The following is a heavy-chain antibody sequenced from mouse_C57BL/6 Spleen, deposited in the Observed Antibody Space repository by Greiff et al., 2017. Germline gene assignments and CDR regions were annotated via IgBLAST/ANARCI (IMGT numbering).Heavy chain of an antibody. V-gene: IGHV5-6*02. CDR1: GFTFSSYG. CDR2: ISSGGSYT. CDR3: ARVDSSGSEDYAMDY. D-gene: IGHD3-2*02. Sequence: EVKVEESGGDLVKPGGSLKLSCAASGFTFSSYGMSWVRQPPDKRLEGVATISSGGSYTYYPDSVKGRITISRANAKNTLDQQMSSLKSEDTAMYYCARVDSSGSEDYAMDYWGQGTSVTVSS. J-gene: IGHJ4*01.